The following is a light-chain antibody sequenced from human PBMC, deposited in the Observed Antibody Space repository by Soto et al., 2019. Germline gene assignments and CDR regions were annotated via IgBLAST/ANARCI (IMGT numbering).Light chain of an antibody. CDR3: CSYTGSYTLV. CDR2: DVT. J-gene: IGLJ2*01. CDR1: SSDVGGYNY. V-gene: IGLV2-11*01. Sequence: QPVLTQPRSVSGSPGQSVTISCTGTSSDVGGYNYVSWYQHHPGKAPKLMIYDVTQRPSGVPDRFSGSKSGNTASLTISGLQAEDEADYYCCSYTGSYTLVFGGGTKLTVL.